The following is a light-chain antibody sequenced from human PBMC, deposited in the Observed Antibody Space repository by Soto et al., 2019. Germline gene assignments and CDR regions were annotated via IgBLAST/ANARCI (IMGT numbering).Light chain of an antibody. Sequence: DVVLTQSPLSLSVTPGEPASISCRSSKSLLHSNGYKYLDWYLQKPGQPPQLLIYFGSYRASGVPDRFSGSGSGTDSTLKIRRVGAEDVGVYSGMTALQSYTFGQGTKVEIK. CDR3: MTALQSYT. CDR1: KSLLHSNGYKY. V-gene: IGKV2-28*01. J-gene: IGKJ1*01. CDR2: FGS.